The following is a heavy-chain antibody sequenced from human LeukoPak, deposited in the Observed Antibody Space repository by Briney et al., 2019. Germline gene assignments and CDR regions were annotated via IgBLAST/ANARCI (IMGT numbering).Heavy chain of an antibody. V-gene: IGHV1-46*01. D-gene: IGHD1-14*01. CDR3: TTDISAVLY. J-gene: IGHJ4*02. CDR1: GYTFTSYY. Sequence: ASVKVSCKASGYTFTSYYMHWVRQAPGQGLEWMGIIYPSDGSTTYAQDFQGRVTMTRDTSTSTVYMELSSLRSEDTAVYYCTTDISAVLYWGQGTLVTVSS. CDR2: IYPSDGST.